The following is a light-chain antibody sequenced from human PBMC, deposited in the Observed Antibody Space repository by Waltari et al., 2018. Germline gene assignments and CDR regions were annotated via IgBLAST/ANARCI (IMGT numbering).Light chain of an antibody. CDR3: SSYSSSSTLLV. CDR1: SIDIGGYNY. V-gene: IGLV2-14*03. J-gene: IGLJ2*01. Sequence: AALTQPASVSGSPGQSISIPCTGTSIDIGGYNYVSWYQQHPGKAPKLIIYDVYKRPSGISDHFSGSKSGNTASLTISGLQAEDEADYFCSSYSSSSTLLVFGGGTKVTVL. CDR2: DVY.